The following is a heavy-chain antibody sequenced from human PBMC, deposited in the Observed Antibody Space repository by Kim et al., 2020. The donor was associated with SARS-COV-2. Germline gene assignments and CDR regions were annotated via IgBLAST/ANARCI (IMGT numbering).Heavy chain of an antibody. V-gene: IGHV4-34*01. J-gene: IGHJ3*02. D-gene: IGHD3-3*01. CDR1: GGSFSGYY. CDR3: ARFCVYNYDFWSGYYGDDAFDI. CDR2: INHSGST. Sequence: SETLSLTCAVYGGSFSGYYWSWIRQPPGKGLEWIGEINHSGSTNYNPSLKSRVTISVDTSKNQFSLKLSSVTAADTAVYYCARFCVYNYDFWSGYYGDDAFDIWGQGTMVTVSS.